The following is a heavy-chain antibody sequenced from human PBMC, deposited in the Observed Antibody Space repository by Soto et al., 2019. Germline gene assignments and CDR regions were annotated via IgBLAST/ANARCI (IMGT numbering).Heavy chain of an antibody. CDR2: IFYSGTT. Sequence: SETLSLTCTVGSISTYYWNWIRQPPGKGLEWIGNIFYSGTTNYNPSLKSRVIISLDTSKNQFSLRLSSMTAADTAVYYCARLVVDAFEIWGQGTMVTVSS. J-gene: IGHJ3*02. V-gene: IGHV4-59*08. CDR1: GSISTYY. D-gene: IGHD2-15*01. CDR3: ARLVVDAFEI.